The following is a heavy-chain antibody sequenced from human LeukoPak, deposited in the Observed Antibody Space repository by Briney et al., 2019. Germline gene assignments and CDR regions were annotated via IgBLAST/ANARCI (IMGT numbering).Heavy chain of an antibody. V-gene: IGHV4-4*07. CDR2: IYTSGST. CDR1: GGSISSYY. J-gene: IGHJ3*02. CDR3: ARTPILTGYYGAFDI. D-gene: IGHD3-9*01. Sequence: KPSETLSLTCTASGGSISSYYWSWIRQPAGKGLEWIGRIYTSGSTNYNPSLKSRVTMSVDTSKNQFSLKLSSVTAADTAVYYCARTPILTGYYGAFDIWGQGTMVTVSS.